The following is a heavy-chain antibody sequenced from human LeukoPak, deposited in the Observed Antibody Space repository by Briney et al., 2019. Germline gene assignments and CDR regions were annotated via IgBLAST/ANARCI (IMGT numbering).Heavy chain of an antibody. CDR1: GGSISSSSYY. CDR2: IYYSGST. D-gene: IGHD3-10*01. J-gene: IGHJ4*02. Sequence: PSETLSLTCTVSGGSISSSSYYWGWIRQPPGKGLEWIGSIYYSGSTYCNPSLKSRVTISVDTSKNQFSLKLSSVTAADTAVYYCARITMVRGVDYWGQGTLVTVSS. V-gene: IGHV4-39*01. CDR3: ARITMVRGVDY.